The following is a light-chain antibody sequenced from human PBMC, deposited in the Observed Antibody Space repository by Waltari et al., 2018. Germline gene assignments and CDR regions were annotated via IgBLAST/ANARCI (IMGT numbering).Light chain of an antibody. J-gene: IGLJ3*02. CDR1: SSDVGSYNL. V-gene: IGLV2-23*02. Sequence: QSDLTQPASVSGSPGQAITMSCTGTSSDVGSYNLVSCYQQHPGKAPRLIIYEVNQRPSVVSNRFSVSKSGNTASLTISVLQAEDEADYYCCSYVSGSTFRVFGGGTKLTVL. CDR3: CSYVSGSTFRV. CDR2: EVN.